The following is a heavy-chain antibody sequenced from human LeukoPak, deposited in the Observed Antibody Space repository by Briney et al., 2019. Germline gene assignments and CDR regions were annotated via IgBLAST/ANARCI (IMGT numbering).Heavy chain of an antibody. CDR1: GFTFSSYS. J-gene: IGHJ6*03. CDR3: ARGTGTTPDYYMDV. CDR2: ISSSSSYI. V-gene: IGHV3-21*01. Sequence: GGSLRLSCAASGFTFSSYSMNWVRQAPGKGLEWVSSISSSSSYIYYADSVKGRFTISRDNAKNSLYLQMNSLRAEDTAVYYCARGTGTTPDYYMDVWGKGTTVTVSS. D-gene: IGHD1-7*01.